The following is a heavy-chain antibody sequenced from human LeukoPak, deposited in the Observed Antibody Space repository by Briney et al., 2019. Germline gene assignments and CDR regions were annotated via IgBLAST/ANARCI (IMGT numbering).Heavy chain of an antibody. CDR3: ARFVFGKVVVIRKGYYFDY. D-gene: IGHD3-22*01. V-gene: IGHV4-39*07. J-gene: IGHJ4*02. CDR2: VYYSGST. CDR1: GGSISSSNYY. Sequence: SETLSLTCTVSGGSISSSNYYWGWIRQPPGKGLEWIGSVYYSGSTNYNPSLKSRVTISVDTSKNQFSLKLSSVTAADTAVYYCARFVFGKVVVIRKGYYFDYWGQGTLVTVSS.